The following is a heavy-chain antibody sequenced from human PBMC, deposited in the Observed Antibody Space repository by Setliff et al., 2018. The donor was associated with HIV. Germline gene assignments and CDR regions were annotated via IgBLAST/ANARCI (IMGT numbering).Heavy chain of an antibody. CDR1: GGSVSNYY. D-gene: IGHD6-13*01. V-gene: IGHV4-59*02. Sequence: SETLSLTCIVSGGSVSNYYWGWIRQSPGKGLEWIGFIHHSGSTNYNPSLESRVTISLDTANNHFSLNLRSVTAADTAVYYCSRQQLDGFRYKYYYMDVWGKGTTVTVSS. CDR2: IHHSGST. J-gene: IGHJ6*03. CDR3: SRQQLDGFRYKYYYMDV.